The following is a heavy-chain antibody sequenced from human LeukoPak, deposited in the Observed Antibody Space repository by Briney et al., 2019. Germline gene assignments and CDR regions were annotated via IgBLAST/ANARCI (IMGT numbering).Heavy chain of an antibody. V-gene: IGHV1-2*02. CDR1: GYTFTGYY. CDR3: ARDRDYSNTERGFDY. J-gene: IGHJ4*02. D-gene: IGHD4-11*01. Sequence: ASVKVSCKASGYTFTGYYIHWVRQAPGQGLEWMGWINPNSGETNSAQKFQGRVTMTGDTSISTAYMELNRVTSDDTAVYYCARDRDYSNTERGFDYWDQGTLVTVSS. CDR2: INPNSGET.